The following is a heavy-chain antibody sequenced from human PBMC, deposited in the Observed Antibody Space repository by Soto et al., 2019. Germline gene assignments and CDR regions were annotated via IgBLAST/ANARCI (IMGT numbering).Heavy chain of an antibody. D-gene: IGHD1-7*01. CDR2: MFHSGTT. CDR3: ATRELGNDAFTI. Sequence: PSETLCPTCNVSGGSVSSGRYYWSWIRQPPGKGLEWIGYMFHSGTTNYNPSLKSRVTISVDTSKNQFSLKLSSVIAADPALYYCATRELGNDAFTIWGQGTMVT. V-gene: IGHV4-61*01. CDR1: GGSVSSGRYY. J-gene: IGHJ3*02.